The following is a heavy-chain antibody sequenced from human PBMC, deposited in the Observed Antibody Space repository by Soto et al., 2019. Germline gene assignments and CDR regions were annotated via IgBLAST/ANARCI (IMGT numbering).Heavy chain of an antibody. CDR2: IYNSENT. Sequence: ETLSVTCTVPGGCITTYYWRSIWLSPGKGLQWIGYIYNSENTNYRLSLESRVTITVDMSKKQFSLRLSSVTAADSAVYYCARAPRTISGPRDFDIWGQGTMVTDSS. CDR1: GGCITTYY. D-gene: IGHD5-12*01. J-gene: IGHJ3*02. V-gene: IGHV4-59*13. CDR3: ARAPRTISGPRDFDI.